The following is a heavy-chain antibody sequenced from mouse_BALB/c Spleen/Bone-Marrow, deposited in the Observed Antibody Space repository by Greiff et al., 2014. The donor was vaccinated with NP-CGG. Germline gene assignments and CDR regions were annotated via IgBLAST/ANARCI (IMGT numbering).Heavy chain of an antibody. CDR3: ARLDLFAY. CDR1: GFNIKDTY. V-gene: IGHV14-3*02. J-gene: IGHJ3*01. CDR2: IDPANGNT. Sequence: VQLKQSGAELVKPGASVKLSCTASGFNIKDTYMHWVKQRPEQGLEWIGRIDPANGNTKYDPKFQGKATITADTSSNTAYLQLSSLTSEDTAVYYCARLDLFAYRGQGTLVTVSA.